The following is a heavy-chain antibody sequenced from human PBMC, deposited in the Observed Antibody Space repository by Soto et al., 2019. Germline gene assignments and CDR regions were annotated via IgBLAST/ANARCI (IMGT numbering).Heavy chain of an antibody. D-gene: IGHD6-6*01. V-gene: IGHV1-18*01. J-gene: IGHJ5*02. CDR3: ARDHSVGSSLLPHWFDP. Sequence: GASVKVSCKASGYTFTSYGISWVRQAPGQGLEWMGWISAYNGNTNYAQKLQGRVTMTTDTSTSTAYMELRSLRSDDTAVYYCARDHSVGSSLLPHWFDPWGQGTLVTVSS. CDR1: GYTFTSYG. CDR2: ISAYNGNT.